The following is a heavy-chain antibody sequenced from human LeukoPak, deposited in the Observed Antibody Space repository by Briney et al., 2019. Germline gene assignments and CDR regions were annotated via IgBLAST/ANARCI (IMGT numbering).Heavy chain of an antibody. Sequence: GGSLRLSCAASGFTFSRYWLSWVRQAPGTGLEWVGNIKDDGSEKNYVDFVKGRFTFSRDNAKNSLYLEMNSLRDEDTAVYYCAREIVGATVNFDCWGQGTLVTVSS. D-gene: IGHD1-26*01. CDR1: GFTFSRYW. CDR2: IKDDGSEK. CDR3: AREIVGATVNFDC. J-gene: IGHJ4*02. V-gene: IGHV3-7*01.